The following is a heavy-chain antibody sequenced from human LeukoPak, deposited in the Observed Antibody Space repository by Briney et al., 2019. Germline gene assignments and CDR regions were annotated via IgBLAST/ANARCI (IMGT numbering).Heavy chain of an antibody. CDR1: GFTFSSYA. D-gene: IGHD3-10*01. J-gene: IGHJ4*02. V-gene: IGHV3-30*04. CDR2: ISYDGSNK. CDR3: ARERTMVRGVLGY. Sequence: PGRSLRLSCAASGFTFSSYAMHWVRQAPGKGLEWVAAISYDGSNKYYADSVKGRFTISRDNSKNTLYLQMNSLRAEDTAVYYCARERTMVRGVLGYWGQGTLVTVSS.